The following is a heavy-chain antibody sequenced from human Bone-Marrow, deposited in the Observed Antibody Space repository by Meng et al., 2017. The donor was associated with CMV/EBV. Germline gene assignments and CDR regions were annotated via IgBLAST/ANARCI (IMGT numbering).Heavy chain of an antibody. CDR1: GFTLSNYW. V-gene: IGHV3-74*01. Sequence: GESLKISCVVSGFTLSNYWMHWVRQAPGKGLVWVSRISLDGSSTIYADSVKGRFTISRDNAKNTVYLQMKSLRVEDTAVYYCARDLWGLGDYWGQGTLVTVSS. J-gene: IGHJ4*02. D-gene: IGHD3/OR15-3a*01. CDR3: ARDLWGLGDY. CDR2: ISLDGSST.